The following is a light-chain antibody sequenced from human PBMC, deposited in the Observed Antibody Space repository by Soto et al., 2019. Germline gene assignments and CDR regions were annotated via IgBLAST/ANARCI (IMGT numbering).Light chain of an antibody. Sequence: DIQMTQSPSTLSASIGDRVTITCRASESIRTWLAWYQHKPGKAPKFLIYDASSLESGVPSRFSGSGSGTEFTLTISNLHPDAFAPYFCQQYNNYPRAFGQGTKVDI. CDR1: ESIRTW. V-gene: IGKV1-5*01. CDR2: DAS. J-gene: IGKJ1*01. CDR3: QQYNNYPRA.